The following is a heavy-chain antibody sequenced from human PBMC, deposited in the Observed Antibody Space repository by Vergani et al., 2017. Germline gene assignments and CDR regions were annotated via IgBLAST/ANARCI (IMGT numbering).Heavy chain of an antibody. CDR2: INWNSDSI. CDR3: VKDIAASGNYWYFDL. V-gene: IGHV3-9*01. J-gene: IGHJ2*01. Sequence: EVQLVVSGGGLVQPGRSLRLSCAASGFTFDDYAMHWVRQAPGKGLGWVSGINWNSDSIAYADSVKGRFTISRDNAKNSLYLQMNSLRAEDTALYYCVKDIAASGNYWYFDLWGRGTLVTVSS. D-gene: IGHD6-13*01. CDR1: GFTFDDYA.